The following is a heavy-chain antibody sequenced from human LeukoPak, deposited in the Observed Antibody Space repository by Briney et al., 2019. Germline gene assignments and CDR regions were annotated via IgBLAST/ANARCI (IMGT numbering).Heavy chain of an antibody. CDR3: ARVGLIAAAGTPDY. J-gene: IGHJ4*02. CDR1: GFTFSIYS. D-gene: IGHD6-13*01. Sequence: PGGSLRLSCAASGFTFSIYSMNWVRQAPGKGLEWVSSISSSSSAILYADSVKGRFTTSRDNAKNSLYLQMSSLRAEDTAVYYCARVGLIAAAGTPDYWGEGTLVTVSS. V-gene: IGHV3-21*01. CDR2: ISSSSSAI.